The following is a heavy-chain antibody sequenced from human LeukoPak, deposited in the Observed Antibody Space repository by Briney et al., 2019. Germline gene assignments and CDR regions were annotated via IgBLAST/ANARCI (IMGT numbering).Heavy chain of an antibody. J-gene: IGHJ4*02. D-gene: IGHD5-12*01. V-gene: IGHV3-48*01. CDR2: ISSSSSTM. CDR3: ARDPYSGYDLQAFDY. CDR1: RFTFSRYS. Sequence: GGSLRLSCAASRFTFSRYSMNWVRQAPGKGLEWVSYISSSSSTMYYADSVRGRFTISRDSAKNSLYLQMNSLRVEDTAVYYCARDPYSGYDLQAFDYWGQGTLVTVSS.